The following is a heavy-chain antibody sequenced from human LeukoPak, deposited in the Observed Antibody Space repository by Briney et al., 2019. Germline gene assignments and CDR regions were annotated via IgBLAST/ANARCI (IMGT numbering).Heavy chain of an antibody. CDR1: GYFISSGYY. D-gene: IGHD2-2*01. Sequence: SETLSLTCTVSGYFISSGYYWGWIRQPPGKGLQWIGSIHHSGSTYYNPSLKSRVTISVDKSKNQFSLRLTSVTAADTAVYYCARSPTKRVPEDYWGQGTLVTVSS. CDR3: ARSPTKRVPEDY. CDR2: IHHSGST. J-gene: IGHJ4*02. V-gene: IGHV4-38-2*02.